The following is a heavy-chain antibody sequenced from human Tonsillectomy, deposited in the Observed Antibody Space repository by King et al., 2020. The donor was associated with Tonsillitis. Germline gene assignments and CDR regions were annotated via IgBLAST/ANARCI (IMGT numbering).Heavy chain of an antibody. Sequence: QLQESGPGLVKPSQTLSLTCSVSGGSITSGSHYWPWIRQPAGKGLEWIGRIYTSGSTTYNPSLESRVTMSVDTSKNQFSLKLSSVTAADTAVYYCARGGDILTGGSLFDPWGQGTLVTVSS. J-gene: IGHJ5*02. CDR1: GGSITSGSHY. D-gene: IGHD3-9*01. V-gene: IGHV4-61*02. CDR3: ARGGDILTGGSLFDP. CDR2: IYTSGST.